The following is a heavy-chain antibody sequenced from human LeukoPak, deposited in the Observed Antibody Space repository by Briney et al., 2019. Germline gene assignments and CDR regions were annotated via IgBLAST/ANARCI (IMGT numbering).Heavy chain of an antibody. CDR3: AMRDY. CDR1: GFTFSSYA. V-gene: IGHV3-30*04. Sequence: GGSLRLSCAASGFTFSSYAMHWVRQAPGKGLEWVAVISYDGSNKYYADSVKGRFTISRDNAKNTLYLQMNNLRAEDTAVYYCAMRDYWGQGTLVTVSS. J-gene: IGHJ4*02. CDR2: ISYDGSNK.